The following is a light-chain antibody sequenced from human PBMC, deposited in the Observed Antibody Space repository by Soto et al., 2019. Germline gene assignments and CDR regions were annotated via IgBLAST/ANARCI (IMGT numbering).Light chain of an antibody. CDR1: SNDVGGYNF. CDR2: EVN. Sequence: QSALTQPPSASGSPGQSVTISCTGTSNDVGGYNFVSWYQQHPGKAPKLLIYEVNKRPSGVPDRFSGSKSGNTASLPVSGLQAEDEADYYCSSYAGSNKVVFGGGTKLTVL. CDR3: SSYAGSNKVV. J-gene: IGLJ2*01. V-gene: IGLV2-8*01.